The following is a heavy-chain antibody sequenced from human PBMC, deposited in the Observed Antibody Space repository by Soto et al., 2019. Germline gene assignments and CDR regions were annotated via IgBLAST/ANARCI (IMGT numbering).Heavy chain of an antibody. CDR2: ISYDGSNK. J-gene: IGHJ2*01. CDR1: GFTFSSYG. CDR3: ASGDYGDYGFDL. Sequence: QVQLVESGGGVVQPGRSLRLSCAASGFTFSSYGMHWVRQAPGKGLEWVAVISYDGSNKYYADSVQGRFTISRDNSKNTLYLQMNSLRAEDTAVYYCASGDYGDYGFDLWGRGTLVTVSS. D-gene: IGHD4-17*01. V-gene: IGHV3-30*03.